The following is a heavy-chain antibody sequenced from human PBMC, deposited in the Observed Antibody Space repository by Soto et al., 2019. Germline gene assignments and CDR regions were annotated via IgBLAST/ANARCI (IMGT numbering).Heavy chain of an antibody. D-gene: IGHD3-16*01. CDR3: AANPRHDTDPLWPY. CDR2: TYPGDSAT. CDR1: GFAFSNYW. Sequence: PGESLKISCKTSGFAFSNYWVGWVRQMPGKGFEWMGITYPGDSATKYSPSFQGHVTISSDKSTNTAYLQWSSLRASATAINFCAANPRHDTDPLWPYWSQGTLVNVSS. V-gene: IGHV5-51*01. J-gene: IGHJ4*02.